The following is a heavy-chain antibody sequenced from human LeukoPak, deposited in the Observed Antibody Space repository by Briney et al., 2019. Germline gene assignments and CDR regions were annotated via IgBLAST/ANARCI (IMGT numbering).Heavy chain of an antibody. Sequence: PGGSLRLSCAASGFTFSSYEMNWVRQAPGKGLEWVSSISSSSTYIYYADSVKGRFTIYRDNPKNSVYLQMNSLRAEDTAVYYCARWIRQQLVFLDYWGQGTLVTVSS. V-gene: IGHV3-21*01. CDR1: GFTFSSYE. D-gene: IGHD6-13*01. J-gene: IGHJ4*02. CDR3: ARWIRQQLVFLDY. CDR2: ISSSSTYI.